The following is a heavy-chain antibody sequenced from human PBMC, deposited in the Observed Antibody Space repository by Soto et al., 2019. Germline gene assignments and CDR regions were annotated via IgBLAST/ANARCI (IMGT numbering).Heavy chain of an antibody. CDR2: IKADGRDT. V-gene: IGHV3-7*05. D-gene: IGHD3-16*02. Sequence: PGGSLRLSCVASGFTFSSHGVSWVRQAPGEGLEWVANIKADGRDTNYVDSVKGRFTISRDNAKNSLYLHMNSLRAEDTAVYYCAKTPIGPLDYWGQGTLVTVSS. J-gene: IGHJ4*02. CDR3: AKTPIGPLDY. CDR1: GFTFSSHG.